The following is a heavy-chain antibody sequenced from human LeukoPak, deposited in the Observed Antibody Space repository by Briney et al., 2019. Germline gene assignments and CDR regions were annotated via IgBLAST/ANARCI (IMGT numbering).Heavy chain of an antibody. J-gene: IGHJ4*02. D-gene: IGHD3-10*01. Sequence: ASVKVSCKVSGYTLTELSMHWVRQAPGKGLEWMGGFDPEDGETIYAQKFQSRVTMTEDTSTDTAYMELSSLRSEDTAVYYCATAPPHYYGSGSPLDYWGQGTLVTVSS. CDR1: GYTLTELS. CDR2: FDPEDGET. CDR3: ATAPPHYYGSGSPLDY. V-gene: IGHV1-24*01.